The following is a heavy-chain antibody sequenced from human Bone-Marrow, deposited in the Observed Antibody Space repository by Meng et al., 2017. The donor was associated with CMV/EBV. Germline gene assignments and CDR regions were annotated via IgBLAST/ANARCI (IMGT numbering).Heavy chain of an antibody. CDR2: IRHDGANE. Sequence: GESLKISCAASGFTFSNYGMHWVRQAPGKGLEWVAFIRHDGANEYYADSVKGRFTISRDNSKNTLYLQMNSLRAEDTAVYYCARYYYGMDVWVQGTTVTVSS. V-gene: IGHV3-30*02. CDR1: GFTFSNYG. J-gene: IGHJ6*02. CDR3: ARYYYGMDV.